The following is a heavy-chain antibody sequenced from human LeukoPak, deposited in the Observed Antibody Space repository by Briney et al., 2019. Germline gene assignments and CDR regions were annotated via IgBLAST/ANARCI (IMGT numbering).Heavy chain of an antibody. V-gene: IGHV4-61*02. CDR3: ARSLFRDSNFDY. CDR2: IYTSGST. D-gene: IGHD5-18*01. Sequence: SETLSLTCTVSGGSISSGSYYWSWIRQPAGKGLEWIGRIYTSGSTNYNPSLKSRVTISVDTSKNQFSLKLSSVTAADTAVYYCARSLFRDSNFDYWGQGTLVTVSS. J-gene: IGHJ4*02. CDR1: GGSISSGSYY.